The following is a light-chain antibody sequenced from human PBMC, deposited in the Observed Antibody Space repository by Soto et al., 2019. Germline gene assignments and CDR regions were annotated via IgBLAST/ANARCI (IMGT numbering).Light chain of an antibody. J-gene: IGKJ1*01. Sequence: DIQMTQSPSSLSASVGDRVTITCRTSQSISSYLNWYQQKPGKAPNLLIYAASSLQSGVPSRFSGSRSGTDFTLTISSLQPEDFATYYCQQSYSTPWTFAHGTKVEIK. CDR3: QQSYSTPWT. V-gene: IGKV1-39*01. CDR2: AAS. CDR1: QSISSY.